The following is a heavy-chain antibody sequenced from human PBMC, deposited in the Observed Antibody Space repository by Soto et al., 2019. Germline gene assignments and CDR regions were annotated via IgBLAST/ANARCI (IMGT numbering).Heavy chain of an antibody. CDR2: IYSGGST. Sequence: EVQLVESGGGLVQPGGSLRLSCAASGFTVSSNYMSWVRQAPGKGLEWGSVIYSGGSTYYADSVKGRFTISRHNSKNTLYLQMNSLRAEDTAVYYCARDLSDDYGDYADAFDIWGQGTMVTVSS. J-gene: IGHJ3*02. CDR1: GFTVSSNY. CDR3: ARDLSDDYGDYADAFDI. V-gene: IGHV3-53*04. D-gene: IGHD4-17*01.